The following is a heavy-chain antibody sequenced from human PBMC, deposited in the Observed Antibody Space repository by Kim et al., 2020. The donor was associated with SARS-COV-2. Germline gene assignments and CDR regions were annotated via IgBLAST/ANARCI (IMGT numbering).Heavy chain of an antibody. D-gene: IGHD2-15*01. J-gene: IGHJ4*02. V-gene: IGHV3-48*03. CDR3: ARGGPAGYCSGGSCYPY. Sequence: GGSLRLSCAASGFTFSSYEMNWVRQAPGKGLEWVSYISSSGSTIYYADSVKGRFTISRDNAKNSLYLQMNSLRAEDTAVYYCARGGPAGYCSGGSCYPYWGQGTLVTVSS. CDR2: ISSSGSTI. CDR1: GFTFSSYE.